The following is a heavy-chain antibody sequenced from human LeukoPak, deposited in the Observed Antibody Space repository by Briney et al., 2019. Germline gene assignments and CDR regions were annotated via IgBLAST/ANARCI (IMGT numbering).Heavy chain of an antibody. J-gene: IGHJ4*02. Sequence: SETLSLTCTVSGGSISSSSYYWGWIRQPPGKGLEWIGSIYYSGSTYYNPSLKSRVTISVDTSKNQFSLKLSSVTAADTAVYYCARDPYYSSSWYDAGSLVDYWGQGTLVTVSS. CDR1: GGSISSSSYY. CDR2: IYYSGST. CDR3: ARDPYYSSSWYDAGSLVDY. V-gene: IGHV4-39*07. D-gene: IGHD6-13*01.